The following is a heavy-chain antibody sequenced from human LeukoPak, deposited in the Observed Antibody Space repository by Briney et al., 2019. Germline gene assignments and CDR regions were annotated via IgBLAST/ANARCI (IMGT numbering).Heavy chain of an antibody. D-gene: IGHD2-21*02. Sequence: SETLSLTCAVYGGSLSYYYWSWIRQPPEKGLEWIGEINRSGSTNYNPSLKSRVSISVDTSKNQFSLKLSSVTAADTAVYYCARGGFYCGDDCYVDYWGHGTLVTV. CDR1: GGSLSYYY. CDR3: ARGGFYCGDDCYVDY. CDR2: INRSGST. J-gene: IGHJ4*01. V-gene: IGHV4-34*01.